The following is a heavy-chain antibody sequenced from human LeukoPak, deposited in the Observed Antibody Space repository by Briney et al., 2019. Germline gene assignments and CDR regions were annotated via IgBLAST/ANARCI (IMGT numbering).Heavy chain of an antibody. V-gene: IGHV3-21*01. CDR2: ISSGRSYI. CDR1: GFTFSSYS. J-gene: IGHJ6*03. CDR3: ARNGRYCSDDTCYSTDRHYYYYYMDV. Sequence: PGGSLRLSCAASGFTFSSYSMNWVRQAPGEGLEWVSSISSGRSYIYYADSVKGRFTISRDNAKNSLYLQMNSLRAEETAVYYCARNGRYCSDDTCYSTDRHYYYYYMDVWGTGTTVTISS. D-gene: IGHD2-15*01.